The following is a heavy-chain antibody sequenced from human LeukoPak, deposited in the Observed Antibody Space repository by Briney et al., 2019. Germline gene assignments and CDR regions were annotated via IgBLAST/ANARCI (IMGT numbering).Heavy chain of an antibody. J-gene: IGHJ6*03. CDR1: GYTFTSYD. Sequence: ASVKVSCKASGYTFTSYDINWVRQATGQGLEWMGWLNPDSGNTGYAQKFQGRVTITRNTSISTAYMELSSLRSEDTAVYYCARANRGGSGSYFPPRRVYYYYMDVWGKGTTVTVSS. V-gene: IGHV1-8*03. D-gene: IGHD3-10*01. CDR3: ARANRGGSGSYFPPRRVYYYYMDV. CDR2: LNPDSGNT.